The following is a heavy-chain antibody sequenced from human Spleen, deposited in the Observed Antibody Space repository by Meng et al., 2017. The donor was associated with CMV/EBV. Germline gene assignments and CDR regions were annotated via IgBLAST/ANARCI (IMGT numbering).Heavy chain of an antibody. V-gene: IGHV5-51*01. J-gene: IGHJ4*02. Sequence: KVSCKVSGYSFTSYWIAWVRQMPGKGLEWMGIIFPADSDTRYSPSFQGQVTISADKSISTAYLQWSSLRASDTAMYYCATQFGAAVFDYWGQGTLVTVSS. CDR1: GYSFTSYW. D-gene: IGHD1-26*01. CDR3: ATQFGAAVFDY. CDR2: IFPADSDT.